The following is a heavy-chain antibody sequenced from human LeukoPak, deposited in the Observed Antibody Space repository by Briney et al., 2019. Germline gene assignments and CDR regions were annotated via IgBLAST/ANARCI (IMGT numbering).Heavy chain of an antibody. Sequence: GGSLRLSCAASGFTFSSYSMNWVRQAPGKGLEWVSYISSSSSTIYYADSVKGRFTISRDNAKNSLYLQMNSLRAEDTAVYYCARSYEAADYWGQGTLVTVSS. CDR1: GFTFSSYS. D-gene: IGHD3-22*01. V-gene: IGHV3-48*01. CDR3: ARSYEAADY. J-gene: IGHJ4*02. CDR2: ISSSSSTI.